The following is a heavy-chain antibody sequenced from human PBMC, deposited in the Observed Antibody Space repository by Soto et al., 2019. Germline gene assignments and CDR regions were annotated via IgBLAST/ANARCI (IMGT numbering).Heavy chain of an antibody. V-gene: IGHV4-34*01. D-gene: IGHD3-22*01. CDR1: GGSFSGYY. CDR3: ARSTYYYDSSGYYDLNY. CDR2: INHSGST. Sequence: SETLSLTCAVYGGSFSGYYWSWVRQPPGKGLEWIGEINHSGSTNYNPSLKSRVTISVDTSKNQFSLKLSSVTAADTAVYYCARSTYYYDSSGYYDLNYWGQGTLVTVSS. J-gene: IGHJ4*02.